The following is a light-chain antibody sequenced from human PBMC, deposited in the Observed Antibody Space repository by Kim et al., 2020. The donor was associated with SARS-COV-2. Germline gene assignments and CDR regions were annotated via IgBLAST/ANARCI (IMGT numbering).Light chain of an antibody. V-gene: IGKV3-15*01. CDR1: QSVSSD. CDR3: QQYNNWPPLT. CDR2: GAS. J-gene: IGKJ4*01. Sequence: SPGERATLSCRASQSVSSDVAWYQQKPGQAPRLRFYGASTRATGIPARFSGSGSGTEFTLTISSLQSEDFAVYYCQQYNNWPPLTFGGGTKVDIK.